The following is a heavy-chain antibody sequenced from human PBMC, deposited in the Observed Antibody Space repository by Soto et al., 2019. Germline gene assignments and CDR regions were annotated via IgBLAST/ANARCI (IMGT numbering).Heavy chain of an antibody. Sequence: QLQLQESGSGLVKPSQTLSLTCAVSGGSISSGGYSWSWIRQPPGKGLEWIGSIYHRGSTYYNPALKSRVTLSVDRSKNQFSLKLSSVTAADTAVYYCARSLPPPPYCSGGSCYYYGMDVWGQGTTVTVSS. CDR3: ARSLPPPPYCSGGSCYYYGMDV. CDR1: GGSISSGGYS. J-gene: IGHJ6*02. V-gene: IGHV4-30-2*01. CDR2: IYHRGST. D-gene: IGHD2-15*01.